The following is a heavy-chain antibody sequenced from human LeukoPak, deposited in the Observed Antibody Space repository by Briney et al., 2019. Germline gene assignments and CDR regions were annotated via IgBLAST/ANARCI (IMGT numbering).Heavy chain of an antibody. D-gene: IGHD2-2*01. V-gene: IGHV3-53*05. Sequence: GGSLRLSCAASGFTVTSNYITWVRQAPGKGLEWVSVIYSGGSTSYADSVKGRFTISKDNSKNTLYLQMNSLRVDDTAVYYCARDHQPHYWGQGTLVTVSS. CDR1: GFTVTSNY. CDR2: IYSGGST. J-gene: IGHJ4*02. CDR3: ARDHQPHY.